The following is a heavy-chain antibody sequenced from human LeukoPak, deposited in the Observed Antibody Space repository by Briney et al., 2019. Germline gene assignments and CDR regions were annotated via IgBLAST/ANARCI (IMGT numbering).Heavy chain of an antibody. Sequence: TLRTLRPSPAASGFALTSFAMTRVRQAPGHGLGWVASITGDGTRTYYTDSVKGRFTISRDNSKNTLYLQMNSLRADETAIYYCASRPRADMGPLDYWGQGTLVTVST. J-gene: IGHJ4*02. CDR2: ITGDGTRT. D-gene: IGHD1-14*01. CDR3: ASRPRADMGPLDY. V-gene: IGHV3-23*01. CDR1: GFALTSFA.